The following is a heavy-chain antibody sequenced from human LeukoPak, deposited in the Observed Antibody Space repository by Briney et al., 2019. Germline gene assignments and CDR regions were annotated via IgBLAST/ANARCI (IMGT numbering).Heavy chain of an antibody. D-gene: IGHD3-10*01. J-gene: IGHJ4*02. Sequence: PSETLSLTCTVSGGSMSSGSYYWSWIRQPAGKGLEWIGRIYTSGSTNYNPSLKSRVTISVDRSKNQFSLKLTSVTAADTAVYYCARVSGFGDPFDYWGQGTLVTVSS. V-gene: IGHV4-61*02. CDR1: GGSMSSGSYY. CDR3: ARVSGFGDPFDY. CDR2: IYTSGST.